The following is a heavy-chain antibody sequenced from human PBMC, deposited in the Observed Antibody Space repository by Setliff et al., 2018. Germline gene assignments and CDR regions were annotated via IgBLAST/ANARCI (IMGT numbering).Heavy chain of an antibody. CDR3: ARVADGSGSFYLGFDY. CDR2: IFHSGST. CDR1: GGSISSGSYY. J-gene: IGHJ4*02. Sequence: SETLSLTCSVSGGSISSGSYYWNWIRQHPEKGLEWLGYIFHSGSTHYNSSLKSRITISIDTSKNHFSLELNSVTAADSAVYYCARVADGSGSFYLGFDYWGQGILVTVS. D-gene: IGHD3-10*01. V-gene: IGHV4-31*03.